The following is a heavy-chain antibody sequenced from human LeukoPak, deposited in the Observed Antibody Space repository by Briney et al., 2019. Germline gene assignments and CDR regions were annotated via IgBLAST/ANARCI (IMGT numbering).Heavy chain of an antibody. CDR3: ARVRYSSGWHYYYYYYMDV. V-gene: IGHV4-34*01. CDR2: INHSGST. Sequence: PSETLSLTCAVYGGSFNGYYWSWIRQPPGKGLEWIGEINHSGSTNYNPSPKSRVTISVDTSKNQFSLKLSSVTAADTAVYYCARVRYSSGWHYYYYYYMDVWGKGTTVTVSS. CDR1: GGSFNGYY. J-gene: IGHJ6*03. D-gene: IGHD6-19*01.